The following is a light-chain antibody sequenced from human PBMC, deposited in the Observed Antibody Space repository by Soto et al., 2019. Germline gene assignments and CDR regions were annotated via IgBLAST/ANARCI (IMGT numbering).Light chain of an antibody. CDR1: SSDVGGSNY. CDR3: SSYGGSNNLV. V-gene: IGLV2-14*01. CDR2: EVS. Sequence: QSALIQPASVSGSPGQSITISCTGTSSDVGGSNYVSWYQHHPHRAPKLLIYEVSYRPSGVSNRFSGSKSGNMASLTISGLQAEDEADYYCSSYGGSNNLVFGGGTKLTVL. J-gene: IGLJ2*01.